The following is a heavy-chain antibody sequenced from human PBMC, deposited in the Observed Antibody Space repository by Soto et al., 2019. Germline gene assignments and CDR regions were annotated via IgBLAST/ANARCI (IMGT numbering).Heavy chain of an antibody. CDR1: GGTFSSYA. D-gene: IGHD6-13*01. J-gene: IGHJ6*03. V-gene: IGHV1-69*06. CDR3: ARDASSSWYYYYYYMDV. CDR2: IIPIFGTT. Sequence: ATVKVSCKASGGTFSSYAISWVRQAPGQGLEWMGGIIPIFGTTNYAQKFQGRVTMTGDKSTSTAYMELSSQSSEDTAVYYCARDASSSWYYYYYYMDVWGKGTTVTVSS.